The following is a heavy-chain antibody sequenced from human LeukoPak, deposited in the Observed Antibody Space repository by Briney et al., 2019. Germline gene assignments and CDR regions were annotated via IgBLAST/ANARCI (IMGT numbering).Heavy chain of an antibody. J-gene: IGHJ4*02. CDR3: ARSFSEKFYFES. Sequence: PSETLSLTCTVSGDSISRGRYYWSWVRQPAGKELEWIGRIYASGKTDYNPYTPSLKSRVAMSLDTSKNQVSLYLTSVTAADTAMYFCARSFSEKFYFESWGQGTLVTVSS. V-gene: IGHV4-61*02. D-gene: IGHD1-26*01. CDR1: GDSISRGRYY. CDR2: IYASGKT.